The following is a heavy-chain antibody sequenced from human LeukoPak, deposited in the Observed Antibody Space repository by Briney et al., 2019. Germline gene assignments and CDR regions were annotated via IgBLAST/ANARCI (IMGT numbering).Heavy chain of an antibody. J-gene: IGHJ4*02. V-gene: IGHV3-43*01. D-gene: IGHD5-18*01. CDR2: ISMDGVNT. Sequence: GGSLRLSCAASGFTFDYYTMYWVRQGPEKGLEWVSLISMDGVNTFYADSVKGRFTISRDNHKNSLYLQMNGLRTDDTGLYYCVKGRRRGYAYGTLESWGQGTLVTVSS. CDR3: VKGRRRGYAYGTLES. CDR1: GFTFDYYT.